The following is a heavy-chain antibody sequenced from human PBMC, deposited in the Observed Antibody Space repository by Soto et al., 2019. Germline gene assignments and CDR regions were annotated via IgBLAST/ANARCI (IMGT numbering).Heavy chain of an antibody. CDR2: ISSSSSYI. D-gene: IGHD2-2*01. CDR3: AREIVVVPAARPYFDY. J-gene: IGHJ4*02. V-gene: IGHV3-21*01. CDR1: GFTFSSYS. Sequence: PGGSLRLSCAASGFTFSSYSMNWVRQAPGKGLEWVSSISSSSSYIYYADSVKGRFTISRDNAKNSLYLQMNSLRAEDTAVYYCAREIVVVPAARPYFDYWGQGALVTVSS.